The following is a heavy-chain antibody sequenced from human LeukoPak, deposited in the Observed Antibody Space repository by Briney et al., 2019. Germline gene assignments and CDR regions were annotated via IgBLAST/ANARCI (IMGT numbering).Heavy chain of an antibody. CDR2: IRSSSSYI. Sequence: GGSLRLSCAASGFTFSSYSMNWVRQAPGKGLECVSSIRSSSSYIYYADSVKGRFTISRDNAKNSLYLQMNSLRAEDTAVYYCARTVAAVAGPFDYWGQGTLVTVSS. D-gene: IGHD6-19*01. J-gene: IGHJ4*02. CDR3: ARTVAAVAGPFDY. V-gene: IGHV3-21*01. CDR1: GFTFSSYS.